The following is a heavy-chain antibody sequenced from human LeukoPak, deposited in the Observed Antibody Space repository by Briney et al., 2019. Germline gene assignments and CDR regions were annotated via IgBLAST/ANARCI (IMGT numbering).Heavy chain of an antibody. CDR1: GFTFSSYG. D-gene: IGHD3-10*01. CDR3: AKGKSSGSLDWFDP. CDR2: ISGSGGST. Sequence: PGGSLRLSCAASGFTFSSYGMHWVRQAPRKGLEWVSSISGSGGSTYYVDYVKGRFTISRDNSKNTLYLQMDSLRAEDTAVYYCAKGKSSGSLDWFDPWGQGTLVTVSS. J-gene: IGHJ5*02. V-gene: IGHV3-23*01.